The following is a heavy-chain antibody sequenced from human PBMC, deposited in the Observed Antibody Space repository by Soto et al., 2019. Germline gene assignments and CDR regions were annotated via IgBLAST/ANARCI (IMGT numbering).Heavy chain of an antibody. J-gene: IGHJ5*02. CDR2: IYHSGIT. CDR3: ARVWFVGVIFPNWFDP. D-gene: IGHD2-21*01. CDR1: GDSISSGDYY. Sequence: QVQLQESGPGLVKPSQTLSLTCSVSGDSISSGDYYWSWIRQHPGKGLEWIGYIYHSGITYFNPSLKSRVTISVDTSKNHFSLNLRSVTAADTAVYYCARVWFVGVIFPNWFDPWGQGSLVTVSS. V-gene: IGHV4-31*03.